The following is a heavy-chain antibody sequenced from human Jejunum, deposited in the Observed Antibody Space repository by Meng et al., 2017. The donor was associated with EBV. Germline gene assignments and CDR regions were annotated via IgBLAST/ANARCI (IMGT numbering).Heavy chain of an antibody. V-gene: IGHV2-5*02. CDR3: AHRVRDTVNFDY. J-gene: IGHJ4*02. CDR2: IYGGDDK. D-gene: IGHD3-22*01. CDR1: GFSLSTSAVG. Sequence: QITLKESGPTLVKPTQTLTLTCTFSGFSLSTSAVGVGWIRQPPEKALEWLVLIYGGDDKHYSPSLKSRLTITMDTSKNQVVLTMIDMDPVDTATYYCAHRVRDTVNFDYWGQGTLVTVSS.